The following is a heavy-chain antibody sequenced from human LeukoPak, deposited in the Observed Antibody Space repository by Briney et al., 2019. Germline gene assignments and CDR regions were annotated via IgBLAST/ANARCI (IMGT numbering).Heavy chain of an antibody. CDR2: IIPIFGTA. J-gene: IGHJ5*02. D-gene: IGHD3-16*02. CDR3: ARGTSYYDYVWGSYRQMNWFDP. CDR1: GGTFSSYA. Sequence: ASVKVSCKASGGTFSSYAISWVRRAPGQGLEWMGRIIPIFGTANYAQKFQGRVTITTDESTSTAYMELSSLRSEDTAVYYCARGTSYYDYVWGSYRQMNWFDPWGQGTLVTVSS. V-gene: IGHV1-69*05.